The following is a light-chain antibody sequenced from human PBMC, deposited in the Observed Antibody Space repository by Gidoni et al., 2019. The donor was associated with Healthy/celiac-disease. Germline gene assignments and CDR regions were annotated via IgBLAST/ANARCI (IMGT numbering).Light chain of an antibody. J-gene: IGKJ3*01. CDR2: GAS. CDR3: QQYNNWPFT. CDR1: QSVSSN. V-gene: IGKV3-15*01. Sequence: EIVIPQSPATLSVSPGERATLSCRASQSVSSNLAWYQQKPGQAPRHLIYGASTRATGIPARFSGSGSGTEFTLTISSLQSEDFAVYYCQQYNNWPFTFGPGTKVDIK.